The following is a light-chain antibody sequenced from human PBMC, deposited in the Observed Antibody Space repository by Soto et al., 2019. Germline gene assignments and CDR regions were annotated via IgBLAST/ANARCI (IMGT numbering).Light chain of an antibody. J-gene: IGKJ1*01. CDR3: QQYDSSPWT. CDR2: RAS. Sequence: EIVLTQSPGTLSLSPGERATLSCRASQSVSSSSLAWFQQKPGQAPRLLIYRASTRATGIPDRFSGSGSGTDFTLTISRLEPEDFAVYYCQQYDSSPWTFGRGTKVDIK. V-gene: IGKV3-20*01. CDR1: QSVSSSS.